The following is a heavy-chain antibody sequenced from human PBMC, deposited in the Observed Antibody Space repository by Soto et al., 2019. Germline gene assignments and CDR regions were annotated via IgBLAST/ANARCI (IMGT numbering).Heavy chain of an antibody. Sequence: QITWKESGPTLVKPAQTLALTCTFSGFSLSTKGVSVGWIRQPPGKALEWLALIYWDDDKRYSPSLKSRLTITKDTSKNQVVLTLTNMDPVDTATYYCAHRDFVIGDFDYWDQGTLVTVSS. CDR1: GFSLSTKGVS. D-gene: IGHD3-10*01. J-gene: IGHJ4*02. CDR2: IYWDDDK. CDR3: AHRDFVIGDFDY. V-gene: IGHV2-5*02.